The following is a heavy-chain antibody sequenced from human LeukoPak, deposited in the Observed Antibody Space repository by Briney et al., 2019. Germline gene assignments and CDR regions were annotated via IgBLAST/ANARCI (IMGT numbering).Heavy chain of an antibody. CDR1: GFTFSSYA. D-gene: IGHD6-19*01. CDR2: ISYDGSNK. CDR3: ARGSYSSGWYRVYY. Sequence: GGSLRLSCAASGFTFSSYAMHWVRQAPGKGLEWVAVISYDGSNKYYADSVKGRFTISRDNSKNTLYLQMNSLRAEDTAVYYCARGSYSSGWYRVYYWGQGTLVTVSS. J-gene: IGHJ4*02. V-gene: IGHV3-30-3*01.